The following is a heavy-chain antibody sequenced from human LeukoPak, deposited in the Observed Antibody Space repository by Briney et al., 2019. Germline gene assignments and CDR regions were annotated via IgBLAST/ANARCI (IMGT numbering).Heavy chain of an antibody. CDR3: ARESLYSSSSALDY. CDR2: ISYDGSNK. CDR1: GFTFSRYW. Sequence: GGSLRLSCVGSGFTFSRYWMSWVRQAPGKGLEWVAVISYDGSNKYYADSVKGRFTISRDNSKNTLCLQMNSLRAEDTAVYYCARESLYSSSSALDYWGQGTLVTVSS. J-gene: IGHJ4*02. V-gene: IGHV3-30-3*01. D-gene: IGHD6-6*01.